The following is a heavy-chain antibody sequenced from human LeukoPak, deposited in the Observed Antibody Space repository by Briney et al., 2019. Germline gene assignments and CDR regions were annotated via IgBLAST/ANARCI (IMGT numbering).Heavy chain of an antibody. Sequence: GGSLRLSCAASGFTFSNYWMSWARQAPGKGLEWVGNIKQDGSEKYYVDSVKGRFTISRGNARNSLYLQMNSLRAEDTAVYYCARNGAPVVTAITPYYYYMDVLGKGTTVTVSS. D-gene: IGHD2-21*02. J-gene: IGHJ6*03. V-gene: IGHV3-7*01. CDR1: GFTFSNYW. CDR3: ARNGAPVVTAITPYYYYMDV. CDR2: IKQDGSEK.